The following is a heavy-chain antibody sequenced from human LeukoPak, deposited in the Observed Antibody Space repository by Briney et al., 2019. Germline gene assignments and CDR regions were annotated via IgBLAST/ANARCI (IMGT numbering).Heavy chain of an antibody. CDR3: TLPWGSGSYYDC. J-gene: IGHJ4*02. V-gene: IGHV3-15*01. Sequence: GGSLRLSCAASGFTFSNAWLNWVRQAPGKGLEWVGHIKSKTDGGTTDYAAPVKGRFTISRDDSKNTLFLQMNSLKTEDTAVYYCTLPWGSGSYYDCWGQGTLVTVSS. CDR2: IKSKTDGGTT. D-gene: IGHD3-10*01. CDR1: GFTFSNAW.